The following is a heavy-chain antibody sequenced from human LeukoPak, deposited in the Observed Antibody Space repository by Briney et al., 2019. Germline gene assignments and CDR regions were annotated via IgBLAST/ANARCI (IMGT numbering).Heavy chain of an antibody. CDR1: GFTFSSYW. CDR2: INSDGSST. J-gene: IGHJ4*02. CDR3: ARARRDSFIVSQLWYLNY. V-gene: IGHV3-74*01. Sequence: GGSLRLSCAASGFTFSSYWMHWVRQAPGKGLVWVSRINSDGSSTSYADSVKGRFTISRDNAKNTLYLQMNSLRAEDTAVYYCARARRDSFIVSQLWYLNYWGQGTLVTVSS. D-gene: IGHD5-18*01.